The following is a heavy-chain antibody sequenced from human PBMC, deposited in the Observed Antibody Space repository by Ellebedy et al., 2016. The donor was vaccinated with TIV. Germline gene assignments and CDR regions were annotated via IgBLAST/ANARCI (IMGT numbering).Heavy chain of an antibody. V-gene: IGHV3-13*01. CDR1: GFTFSSHD. D-gene: IGHD6-19*01. J-gene: IGHJ4*01. CDR2: IGTAGDT. CDR3: AKGGGWLYYFDY. Sequence: GESLKISCAASGFTFSSHDMHWVRQATGRGLEWVSGIGTAGDTYYPGSVKGRFTISRENAKNSLYLQMNSLRAEDTAVYYCAKGGGWLYYFDYWGHGTLVTVSS.